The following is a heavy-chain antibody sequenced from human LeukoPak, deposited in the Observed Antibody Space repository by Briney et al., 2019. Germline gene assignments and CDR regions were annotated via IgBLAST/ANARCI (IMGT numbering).Heavy chain of an antibody. Sequence: PSETLSLTCTVSGYSFSSGYYWGWIRQPPGKGLEWIGSIYHSGSTYYNPSLKSRVTISVDTSKNQFSLKLSSVTAADTAVYYCARVRPPTYYYGSDWFDPWGQGTLVTVSS. J-gene: IGHJ5*02. V-gene: IGHV4-38-2*02. D-gene: IGHD3-10*01. CDR3: ARVRPPTYYYGSDWFDP. CDR1: GYSFSSGYY. CDR2: IYHSGST.